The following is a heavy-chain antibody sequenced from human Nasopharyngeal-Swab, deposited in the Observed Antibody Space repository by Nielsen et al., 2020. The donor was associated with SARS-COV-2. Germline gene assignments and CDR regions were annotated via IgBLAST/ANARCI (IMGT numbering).Heavy chain of an antibody. J-gene: IGHJ2*01. V-gene: IGHV3-21*01. Sequence: GESLKISCAASGFTFSSYSMNWVRQAPGKGLEWVSSISSSSSYIFYADSVKGRFTISRDNAKKSLYLQMNSLRAEDTAVYYCATYRPFADYGDYWYFDLWGRGTLVTVSS. CDR2: ISSSSSYI. CDR1: GFTFSSYS. D-gene: IGHD4-17*01. CDR3: ATYRPFADYGDYWYFDL.